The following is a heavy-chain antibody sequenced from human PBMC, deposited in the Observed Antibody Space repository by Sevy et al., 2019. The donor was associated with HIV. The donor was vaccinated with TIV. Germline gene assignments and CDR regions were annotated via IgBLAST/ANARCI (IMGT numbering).Heavy chain of an antibody. J-gene: IGHJ4*02. D-gene: IGHD6-19*01. CDR1: GFTFSSYA. CDR2: ISYDGSNK. V-gene: IGHV3-30-3*01. Sequence: GGSLRLSCAASGFTFSSYAMHWVRQAPGKGLEWVPVISYDGSNKYYADSVKGRFTISRDNSKNTLYLQMNSLRAEDTAVYYCARAGYSSGWSKDTLTYYFDYWGQGTLVTVSS. CDR3: ARAGYSSGWSKDTLTYYFDY.